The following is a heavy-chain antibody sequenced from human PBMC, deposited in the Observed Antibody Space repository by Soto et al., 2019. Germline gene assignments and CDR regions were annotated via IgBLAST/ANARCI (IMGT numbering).Heavy chain of an antibody. D-gene: IGHD6-19*01. J-gene: IGHJ3*02. CDR2: ISAYNGNT. CDR3: ARDRYSSGWSNAFDI. Sequence: ASVKVSCKASGYTFTSYGISWVRQAPGQGLEWMGWISAYNGNTNYAQKLQGRVTMTTDTSTSTAYMELRGLRSDDTAVYYCARDRYSSGWSNAFDIWGQGTMVTVSS. CDR1: GYTFTSYG. V-gene: IGHV1-18*01.